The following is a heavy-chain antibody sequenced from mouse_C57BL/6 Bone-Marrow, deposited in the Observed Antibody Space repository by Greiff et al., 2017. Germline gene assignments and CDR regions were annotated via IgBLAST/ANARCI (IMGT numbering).Heavy chain of an antibody. Sequence: EVQVVESGGDLVKPGGSLKLSCAASGFTFSSYGMSWVRQTPDKRLAWVATISSGGGYTYYPDSVKGRFTISRDNAKNTLYLQMSSLKSEDTAMYYCARLGTTVGLDVWGTGTTVTVSS. CDR2: ISSGGGYT. CDR1: GFTFSSYG. J-gene: IGHJ1*03. CDR3: ARLGTTVGLDV. V-gene: IGHV5-6*01. D-gene: IGHD1-1*01.